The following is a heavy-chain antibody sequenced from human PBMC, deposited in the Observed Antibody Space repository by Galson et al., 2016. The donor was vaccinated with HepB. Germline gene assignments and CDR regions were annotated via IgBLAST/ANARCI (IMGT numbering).Heavy chain of an antibody. J-gene: IGHJ2*01. D-gene: IGHD2-15*01. CDR3: ARGLCTSGSCEWYFDL. Sequence: SVKVSCKASEDTFTGYYMHWVRQAPGQGLEWMGWINPNTGGTNYAQKFQDWVTLTRDTSIRTAYMELSRLKSDDTAVYYCARGLCTSGSCEWYFDLWGRGTLVTVSS. CDR1: EDTFTGYY. V-gene: IGHV1-2*04. CDR2: INPNTGGT.